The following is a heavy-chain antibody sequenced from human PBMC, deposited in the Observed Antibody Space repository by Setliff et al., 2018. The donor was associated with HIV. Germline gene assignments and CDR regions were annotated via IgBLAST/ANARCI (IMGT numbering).Heavy chain of an antibody. CDR3: AAEGNIFDP. D-gene: IGHD1-1*01. CDR1: GNTFSDYY. V-gene: IGHV1-69-2*01. CDR2: VDPANGKT. J-gene: IGHJ3*01. Sequence: ASVKVSCKASGNTFSDYYMHWVQQAPGKGLHWMGRVDPANGKTIYAEKFQGRVSIIADTSIDTAYMELNSLRSEDTAVYYCAAEGNIFDPWGRGTMVTVSS.